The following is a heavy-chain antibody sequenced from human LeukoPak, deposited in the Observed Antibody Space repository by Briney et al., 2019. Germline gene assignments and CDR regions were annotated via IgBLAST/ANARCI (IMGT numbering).Heavy chain of an antibody. V-gene: IGHV3-23*01. Sequence: GGSLRLSCAASGFTFSSYAMSWVRQAPGKGLEWVSAISGSGGSTYYADSVKGRFTISRDNSKNTLYLQMNSLRAEDTAVYYCASPYDILTGYRYYMDVWGKGTTVTVSS. J-gene: IGHJ6*03. CDR1: GFTFSSYA. CDR3: ASPYDILTGYRYYMDV. CDR2: ISGSGGST. D-gene: IGHD3-9*01.